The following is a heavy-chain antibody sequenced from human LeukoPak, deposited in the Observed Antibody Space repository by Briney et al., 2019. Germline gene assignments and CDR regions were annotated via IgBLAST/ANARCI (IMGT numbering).Heavy chain of an antibody. D-gene: IGHD6-13*01. CDR2: IYTSGST. V-gene: IGHV4-4*07. Sequence: ASETLSLTCTVSGGSISSYYWSWIRQPAGKGLDWIGRIYTSGSTNYNPSLKSRVTMSVDTSKNQFSLKLSSVTAADTAVYYCARDGQQLEPYYFDYWGQGTLVTVSS. CDR3: ARDGQQLEPYYFDY. J-gene: IGHJ4*02. CDR1: GGSISSYY.